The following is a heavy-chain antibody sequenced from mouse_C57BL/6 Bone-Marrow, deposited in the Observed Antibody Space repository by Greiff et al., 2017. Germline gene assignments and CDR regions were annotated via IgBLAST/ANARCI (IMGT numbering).Heavy chain of an antibody. CDR3: TTPLRLFDY. CDR1: GFNIKDDY. V-gene: IGHV14-4*01. CDR2: IDPENGDT. D-gene: IGHD2-12*01. Sequence: DVHLVESGAELVRPGASVKLSCTASGFNIKDDYMHWVKQRPEQGLEWIGWIDPENGDTEYASKFQGKATITADTSSNTAYLQLSSLTSEDTAVYYCTTPLRLFDYWGQGTTLTVSS. J-gene: IGHJ2*01.